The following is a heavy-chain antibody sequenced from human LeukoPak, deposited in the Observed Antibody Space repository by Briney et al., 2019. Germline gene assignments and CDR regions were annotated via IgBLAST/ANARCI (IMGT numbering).Heavy chain of an antibody. CDR2: INPGGGIT. D-gene: IGHD7-27*01. V-gene: IGHV1-46*01. J-gene: IGHJ4*02. CDR1: AYTFIIYY. Sequence: ASVTVSFTSSAYTFIIYYMHWVRQAPGQGLEWMGIINPGGGITKYAQKFQGRVTMTRDTSTSTVYRELSNVRSEDTAVYYCTRGENWGFDYWGQGTLVTVSS. CDR3: TRGENWGFDY.